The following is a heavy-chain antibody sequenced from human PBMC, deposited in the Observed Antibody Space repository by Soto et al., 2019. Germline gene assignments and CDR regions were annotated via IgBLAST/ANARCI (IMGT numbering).Heavy chain of an antibody. D-gene: IGHD6-19*01. Sequence: GGSLRLSCAASGFTFSSYSMNWVRQAPGKGLEWVSSISSSSSYIYYADSVKGRFTISRDNAKNSLYLQMNSLRTEDTAVYYCARKGSLYSSGWLFDYWGQGTLVTVSS. CDR3: ARKGSLYSSGWLFDY. CDR2: ISSSSSYI. J-gene: IGHJ4*02. CDR1: GFTFSSYS. V-gene: IGHV3-21*01.